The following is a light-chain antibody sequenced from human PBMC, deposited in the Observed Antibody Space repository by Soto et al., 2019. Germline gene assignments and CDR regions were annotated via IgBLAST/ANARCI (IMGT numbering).Light chain of an antibody. CDR3: GSWDSALSVVL. V-gene: IGLV1-51*01. Sequence: QSVLTQPPSVSAAPGQKVTISCSGSDSNIGNNSVSWYQQLPGTAPKFLIYDNSERPSGIPDRFSASKYGTSATLGITGLPTGDEADYYCGSWDSALSVVLFGGGTKLTVL. CDR1: DSNIGNNS. CDR2: DNS. J-gene: IGLJ2*01.